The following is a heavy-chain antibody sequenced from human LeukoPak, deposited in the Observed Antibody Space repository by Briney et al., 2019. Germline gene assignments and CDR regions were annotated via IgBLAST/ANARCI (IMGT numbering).Heavy chain of an antibody. CDR1: GYTFTSYY. CDR2: LNPSGGST. V-gene: IGHV1-46*01. Sequence: ASVKVSCKASGYTFTSYYMHWVRQAPGQGPEWMGILNPSGGSTRYAQKFQGRVTMTRDTSTSTVYMELSSLRSEDTAVYYCARDYYDSSGYYYDDAFDIWGQGTMVTVSS. D-gene: IGHD3-22*01. J-gene: IGHJ3*02. CDR3: ARDYYDSSGYYYDDAFDI.